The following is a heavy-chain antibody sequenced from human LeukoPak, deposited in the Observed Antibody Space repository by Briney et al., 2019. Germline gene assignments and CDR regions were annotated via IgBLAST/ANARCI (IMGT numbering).Heavy chain of an antibody. Sequence: PGGSLRLSCAASGFTFSSYGMHWVRQAPGKGLEWVAFIRYDGSNKYYADSVKGRFTISRDNSKNTLYLQMNSLRAEDTAVYYCAKVQSSKSMALQDIVVVPAARGLDYWGQGTLVTVSS. V-gene: IGHV3-30*02. CDR1: GFTFSSYG. D-gene: IGHD2-2*01. CDR3: AKVQSSKSMALQDIVVVPAARGLDY. CDR2: IRYDGSNK. J-gene: IGHJ4*02.